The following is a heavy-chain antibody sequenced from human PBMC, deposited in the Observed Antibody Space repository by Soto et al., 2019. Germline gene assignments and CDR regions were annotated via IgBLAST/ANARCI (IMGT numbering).Heavy chain of an antibody. Sequence: GGSLRLSCAASGFTFSDYYMSWIRQAPGKGLEWVSYISSSGSTIYCADSVKGRFTISRDNAKNSLYLQMNSLRAEDTAVYYCARDPTAYDFWSGWDYYYYGMDVWGQGTTVTVSS. CDR1: GFTFSDYY. CDR3: ARDPTAYDFWSGWDYYYYGMDV. J-gene: IGHJ6*02. CDR2: ISSSGSTI. D-gene: IGHD3-3*01. V-gene: IGHV3-11*01.